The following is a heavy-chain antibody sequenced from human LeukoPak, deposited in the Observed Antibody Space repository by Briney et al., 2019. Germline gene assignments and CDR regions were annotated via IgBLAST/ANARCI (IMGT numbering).Heavy chain of an antibody. CDR2: IYYSGST. CDR1: GGSISSSSYY. D-gene: IGHD1-7*01. J-gene: IGHJ4*02. V-gene: IGHV4-39*07. Sequence: NPSETLSLTCTVSGGSISSSSYYWGWIRQPPGKGLEWIGSIYYSGSTYYNPSLKSRVTISVDTSKNQFSPKLSSVTAADTAVYYCAVELTGTGDYWGQGTLVTVSS. CDR3: AVELTGTGDY.